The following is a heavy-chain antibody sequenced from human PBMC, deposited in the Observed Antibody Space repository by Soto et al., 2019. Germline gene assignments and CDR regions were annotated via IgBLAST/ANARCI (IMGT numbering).Heavy chain of an antibody. D-gene: IGHD2-2*02. CDR1: GFTVSSNY. Sequence: PGGSLRLSCAASGFTVSSNYMSWVRQAPGKGLEWVSVIYSGGSTYYADSVKGRFTISRDNAKNSLYLQMNSLRAEDTAVYYCARDYSSYSPFDYWGQGTLVTVSS. CDR2: IYSGGST. V-gene: IGHV3-66*01. CDR3: ARDYSSYSPFDY. J-gene: IGHJ4*02.